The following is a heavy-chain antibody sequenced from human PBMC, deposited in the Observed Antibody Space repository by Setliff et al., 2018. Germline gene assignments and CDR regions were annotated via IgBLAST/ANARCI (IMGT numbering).Heavy chain of an antibody. CDR3: AKASLAYSFGYYFDS. CDR2: IRYDGSYE. D-gene: IGHD5-18*01. CDR1: ESTFSSFG. J-gene: IGHJ4*01. V-gene: IGHV3-30*02. Sequence: GGSLRLSCTASESTFSSFGVHWVRQAPGKGLEWVGFIRYDGSYEYYADSVQGRFTISRDNSKNTLFLHMNNLRPEDTALYYCAKASLAYSFGYYFDSWGQGALVTVSS.